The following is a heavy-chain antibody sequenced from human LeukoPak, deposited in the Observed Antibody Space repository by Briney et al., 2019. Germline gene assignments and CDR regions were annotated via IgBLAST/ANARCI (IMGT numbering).Heavy chain of an antibody. Sequence: GASVKVSCKASGGTFSSYAISWVRQAPGQGLEWMGGIIPIVGTANYAQKFQGRVTITADKSTSTAYMELSSLRSEDTAVYYCASGQITMVRGAKGPTYYFDYWGQGTLVTVSS. J-gene: IGHJ4*02. CDR2: IIPIVGTA. CDR3: ASGQITMVRGAKGPTYYFDY. D-gene: IGHD3-10*01. V-gene: IGHV1-69*06. CDR1: GGTFSSYA.